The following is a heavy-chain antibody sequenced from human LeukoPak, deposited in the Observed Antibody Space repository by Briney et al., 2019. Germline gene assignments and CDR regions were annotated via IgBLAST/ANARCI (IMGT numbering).Heavy chain of an antibody. V-gene: IGHV4-34*01. CDR2: INHSGST. CDR3: ARFSSSSLVGYFDY. J-gene: IGHJ4*02. D-gene: IGHD6-6*01. CDR1: GGSFSGYY. Sequence: SETLSLTCAVYGGSFSGYYWSWIRQPPGKGLESIGEINHSGSTNYNPSLKSRVTISVDTSKNQFPLKLSSVTAADTAVYYCARFSSSSLVGYFDYWGQGTLVTVSS.